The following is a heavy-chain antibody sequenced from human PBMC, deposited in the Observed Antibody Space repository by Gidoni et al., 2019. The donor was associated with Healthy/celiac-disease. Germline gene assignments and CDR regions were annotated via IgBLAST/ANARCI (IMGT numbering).Heavy chain of an antibody. V-gene: IGHV4-39*01. D-gene: IGHD6-13*01. Sequence: QLQLQESGPGLVKPSETLSLTCTVSGGSISSSSYYWGWIRQPPGKGLEWIGSIYYSGSTYYNPSLKSRVTISVDTSKNQFSLKLSSVTAADTAVYYCARSGYSSSWYSTRYAFDIWGQGTMVTVSS. CDR2: IYYSGST. CDR1: GGSISSSSYY. J-gene: IGHJ3*02. CDR3: ARSGYSSSWYSTRYAFDI.